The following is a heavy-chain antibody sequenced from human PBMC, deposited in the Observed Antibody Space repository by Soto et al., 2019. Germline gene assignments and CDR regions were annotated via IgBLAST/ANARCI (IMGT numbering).Heavy chain of an antibody. Sequence: SETLSLTCTVSGGSISSGGYYWSWIRQPPGKGLEWIGYIYYSGSTNYNPSLKSRVTISVDTSKNQFSLKLSSVTAADTAVYYCARDLDYDSSGYYDYWGQGTLVTVSS. J-gene: IGHJ4*02. V-gene: IGHV4-61*08. CDR1: GGSISSGGYY. D-gene: IGHD3-22*01. CDR3: ARDLDYDSSGYYDY. CDR2: IYYSGST.